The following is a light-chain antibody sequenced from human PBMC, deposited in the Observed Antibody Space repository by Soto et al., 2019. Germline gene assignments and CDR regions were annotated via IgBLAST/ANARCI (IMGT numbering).Light chain of an antibody. V-gene: IGLV2-14*01. J-gene: IGLJ2*01. Sequence: QSVLAQPGSVSGSPGQSITISCTGTSSDVGAYNFVSWYQQHPGTAPKLIIYEVSNRPSGVSNRFSASKSGNSASLTISGLQADDEADYYCSSYTTSTTVVFGGGTKVTVL. CDR1: SSDVGAYNF. CDR3: SSYTTSTTVV. CDR2: EVS.